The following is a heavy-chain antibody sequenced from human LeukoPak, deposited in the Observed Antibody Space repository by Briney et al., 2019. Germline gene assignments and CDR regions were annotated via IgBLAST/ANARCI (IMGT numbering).Heavy chain of an antibody. CDR2: INPNSGDT. V-gene: IGHV1-2*06. Sequence: ASVKVSCTASGYTLTVYYIHWVRQAPGQGLEWMGRINPNSGDTNFAQKFQGRVTMTRDTSISTAYMDLSGLRPDDTAVYYCAREGSGYTYGRGSYFDYGGHGILVTVSS. J-gene: IGHJ4*01. CDR3: AREGSGYTYGRGSYFDY. CDR1: GYTLTVYY. D-gene: IGHD5-18*01.